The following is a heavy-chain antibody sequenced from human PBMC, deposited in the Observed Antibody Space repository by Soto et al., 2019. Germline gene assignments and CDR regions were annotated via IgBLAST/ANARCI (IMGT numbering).Heavy chain of an antibody. CDR1: GDTFSNYA. D-gene: IGHD6-25*01. CDR3: ALDSGWVFAN. J-gene: IGHJ4*02. Sequence: QVQLVQSGAEVKKPGSSVKVSCKASGDTFSNYAITWVRQAPGQGLEWMGGIIPIFGTPNYAQKCQGRVTITADTSTNAAYMEPSSLRSEDTAVYYCALDSGWVFANWGQGTLVTVSS. CDR2: IIPIFGTP. V-gene: IGHV1-69*06.